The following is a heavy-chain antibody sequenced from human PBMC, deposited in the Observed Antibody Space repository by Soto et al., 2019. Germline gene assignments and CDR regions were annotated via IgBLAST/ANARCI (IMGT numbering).Heavy chain of an antibody. D-gene: IGHD3-10*01. CDR3: ARGSITMVRGVLEWFDP. J-gene: IGHJ5*02. CDR2: INHSGST. CDR1: GGSFSGYY. Sequence: SETLSLTCAVYGGSFSGYYWSWIRQPPGKGLEWIGEINHSGSTNYNPSLKSRVTISVDTSKNQFSLKLSSVTAADTAVYYCARGSITMVRGVLEWFDPWGQGTLVTVS. V-gene: IGHV4-34*01.